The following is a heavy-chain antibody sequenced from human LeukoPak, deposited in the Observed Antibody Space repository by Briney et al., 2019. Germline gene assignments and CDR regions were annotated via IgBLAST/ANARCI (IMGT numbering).Heavy chain of an antibody. CDR3: ARDGDTSFDI. CDR1: VGSISSGSYY. J-gene: IGHJ3*02. V-gene: IGHV4-61*02. Sequence: SQTLSLTCTVSVGSISSGSYYWSWIRQPAGKGLEWIGRIYTSGSTNYNPSLKSRVTMSVDTSKNQFSLKLSSVTAADTAVYYCARDGDTSFDIWGQGTMVTVSS. CDR2: IYTSGST. D-gene: IGHD7-27*01.